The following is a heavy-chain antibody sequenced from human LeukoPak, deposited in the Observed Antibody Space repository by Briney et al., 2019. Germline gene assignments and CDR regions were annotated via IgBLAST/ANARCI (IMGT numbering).Heavy chain of an antibody. V-gene: IGHV4-39*07. CDR1: GDSIDSVSYY. D-gene: IGHD3-9*01. J-gene: IGHJ4*02. CDR3: ARDNDLRYFDWLLFPQYFDY. CDR2: IDYSGRT. Sequence: SETLSLTCSVSGDSIDSVSYYWGWIRQAPGKGPEWIASIDYSGRTFYNPSLRSRVTISVDTSNNDFSLNLTSVTAADTAVYYCARDNDLRYFDWLLFPQYFDYWGQGTLVTVSS.